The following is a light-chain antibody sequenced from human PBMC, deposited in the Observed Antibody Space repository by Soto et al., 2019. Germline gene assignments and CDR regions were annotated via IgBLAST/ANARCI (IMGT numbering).Light chain of an antibody. CDR3: HHFGSLPET. CDR1: QSVASSY. V-gene: IGKV3-20*01. J-gene: IGKJ1*01. Sequence: EVVLTLSPGTLSLSPGERVTLSCRASQSVASSYLAWYQQKPGRAPRLLFYSASSRATGIPDRFSGSGSGTDFTLTISRLEPEDFAVYYCHHFGSLPETFGQGTKVDIK. CDR2: SAS.